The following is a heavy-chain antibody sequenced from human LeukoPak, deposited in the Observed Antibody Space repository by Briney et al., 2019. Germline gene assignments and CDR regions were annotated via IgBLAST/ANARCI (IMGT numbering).Heavy chain of an antibody. CDR2: ISSRSSNI. D-gene: IGHD3-16*01. CDR3: ARIPGGYYYGMDV. CDR1: GFTFSSYG. J-gene: IGHJ6*02. V-gene: IGHV3-48*01. Sequence: PGGSLRLSCAASGFTFSSYGMNWVRQAPGKGLEWVSYISSRSSNIYYADSVKGRFTISRDNAKNSLYLQMNSLRAEDTAVYYCARIPGGYYYGMDVWGQGTTVTVSS.